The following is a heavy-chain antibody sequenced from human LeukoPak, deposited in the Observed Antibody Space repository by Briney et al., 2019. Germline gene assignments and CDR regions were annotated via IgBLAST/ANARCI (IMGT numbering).Heavy chain of an antibody. CDR3: ARDRGYFYDQLDY. D-gene: IGHD2/OR15-2a*01. CDR2: ISYDGSNK. CDR1: GFTFSSYA. J-gene: IGHJ4*02. Sequence: GGSQRLSCAASGFTFSSYAMHWVRQAPGKGLEWVAVISYDGSNKYYADSVKGRFTISRDNSKNTLYPQMNSLRAEDTAVYYCARDRGYFYDQLDYWGQGTLVTVSS. V-gene: IGHV3-30-3*01.